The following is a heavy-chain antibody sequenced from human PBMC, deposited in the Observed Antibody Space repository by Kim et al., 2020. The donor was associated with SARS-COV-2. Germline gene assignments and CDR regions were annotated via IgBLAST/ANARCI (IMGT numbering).Heavy chain of an antibody. J-gene: IGHJ4*03. CDR3: AKDRQLVGTGYVECDY. CDR1: GFTFSNYA. CDR2: VTDNGGTT. D-gene: IGHD5-12*01. V-gene: IGHV3-23*01. Sequence: GGSLRLSCAASGFTFSNYAMSWVRQAPGKGLEWVSAVTDNGGTTYYADSVKGRFTISRDNSKNTLYLQMNSLRAEDTAVYYCAKDRQLVGTGYVECDYWGQGTLVTVSS.